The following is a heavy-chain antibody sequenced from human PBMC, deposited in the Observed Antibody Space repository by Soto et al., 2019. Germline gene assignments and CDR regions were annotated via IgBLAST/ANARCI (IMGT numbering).Heavy chain of an antibody. CDR3: ARGDARGLRTNGGYYYYYYGMDV. J-gene: IGHJ6*02. D-gene: IGHD7-27*01. CDR1: GGTFSSYA. Sequence: QVQLVQSGAEVKKPGSSVKVSCKASGGTFSSYAISWVRQAPGQGLEWMGGIIPIFGTANYAQKFQGRVTITADESTSTAYMELSSLRSEDTAVYYCARGDARGLRTNGGYYYYYYGMDVWGQGTTVTVSS. V-gene: IGHV1-69*12. CDR2: IIPIFGTA.